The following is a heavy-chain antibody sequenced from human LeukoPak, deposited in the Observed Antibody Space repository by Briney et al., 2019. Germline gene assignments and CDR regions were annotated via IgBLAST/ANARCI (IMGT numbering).Heavy chain of an antibody. CDR2: IYHSGST. CDR3: ARAQGPRLLWFGETLSSSDAFDI. CDR1: GGSISSSNW. Sequence: PSGTLSLTCAVSGGSISSSNWWSWVRQPPGKGLEWIGEIYHSGSTNYNPSLKSRVTISVDKSKNQFSLKLSSVTAADTAVYYCARAQGPRLLWFGETLSSSDAFDIWGQGTMVTVSS. V-gene: IGHV4-4*02. J-gene: IGHJ3*02. D-gene: IGHD3-10*01.